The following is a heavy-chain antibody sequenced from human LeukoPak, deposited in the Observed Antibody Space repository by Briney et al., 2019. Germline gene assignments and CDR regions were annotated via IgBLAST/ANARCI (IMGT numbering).Heavy chain of an antibody. Sequence: SVKVSCKASGGTFSSYAISWVRQAPGQGLEWMGRIIPILGIANYAQKFQGRVTITADKSTSTAYMELSSLRSEDTAVYYCAEGSYGYSYYYYGMDVWGQGTTVTVSS. CDR1: GGTFSSYA. D-gene: IGHD5-18*01. CDR3: AEGSYGYSYYYYGMDV. V-gene: IGHV1-69*04. J-gene: IGHJ6*02. CDR2: IIPILGIA.